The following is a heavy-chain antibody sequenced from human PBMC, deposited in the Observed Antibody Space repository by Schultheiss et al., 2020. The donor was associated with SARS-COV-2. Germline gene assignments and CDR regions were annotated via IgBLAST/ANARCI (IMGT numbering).Heavy chain of an antibody. V-gene: IGHV3-33*08. CDR3: ARDRDNWNDVRPTAPDY. D-gene: IGHD1-1*01. Sequence: GGSLRLSCAASGFTFSSYAMHWVRQAPGKGLEWVAVIWYDGSKKYYVDSVKGRFTISRDNSKNTLYLQMNSLRAEDTAVYYCARDRDNWNDVRPTAPDYWGQGTLVTVSS. J-gene: IGHJ4*02. CDR2: IWYDGSKK. CDR1: GFTFSSYA.